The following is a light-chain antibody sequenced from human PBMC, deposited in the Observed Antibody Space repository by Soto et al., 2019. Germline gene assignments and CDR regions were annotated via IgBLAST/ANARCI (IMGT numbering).Light chain of an antibody. V-gene: IGKV3-15*01. CDR2: GAS. J-gene: IGKJ2*01. CDR1: QSVSSN. Sequence: EIVMKQSPATLSVSPGERATLSCRASQSVSSNLALYQQKPGQAPRLLIYGASTRATGIPARFSGSGSGTEFTLTISSLQSEDFAVYYCQQYNNWPGTFGQGTKLEIK. CDR3: QQYNNWPGT.